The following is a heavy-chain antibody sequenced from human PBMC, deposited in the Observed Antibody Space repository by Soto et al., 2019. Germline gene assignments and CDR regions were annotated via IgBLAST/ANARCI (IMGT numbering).Heavy chain of an antibody. CDR1: GGSVSSGSYY. CDR2: IYYSGST. J-gene: IGHJ6*02. CDR3: ARDIVVVVDATPPYYGMDV. Sequence: SETLSLTCTVSGGSVSSGSYYWSWIRQPPGKGLEWIGYIYYSGSTNYNPSLKSRVTISVDTSKNQFSLKLSSVTAADTAVYYCARDIVVVVDATPPYYGMDVWGQGTMVTVSS. V-gene: IGHV4-61*01. D-gene: IGHD2-15*01.